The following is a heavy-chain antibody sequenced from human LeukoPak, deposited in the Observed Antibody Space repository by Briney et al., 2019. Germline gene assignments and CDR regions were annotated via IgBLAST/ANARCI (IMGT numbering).Heavy chain of an antibody. V-gene: IGHV3-74*01. CDR2: LNSDGSST. CDR3: ARVPYRAAAGRTNWFDP. Sequence: PGGSLRLSCAASGFSFSSYWMHWVRQAPGKGLVWVSRLNSDGSSTTYADSVKGRFTISRDNAKNSLYLQMNSLRAEDTAVYYCARVPYRAAAGRTNWFDPWGQGTLVTVSS. J-gene: IGHJ5*02. D-gene: IGHD6-13*01. CDR1: GFSFSSYW.